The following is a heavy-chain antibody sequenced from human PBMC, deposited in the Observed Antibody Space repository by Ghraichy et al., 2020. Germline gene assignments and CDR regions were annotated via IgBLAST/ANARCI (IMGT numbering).Heavy chain of an antibody. V-gene: IGHV4-39*01. J-gene: IGHJ4*02. Sequence: SETLSLTCTVSGGSISSSTYYWAWIRQPPGKGRVWIESIYYGWNTFYNPPLKRRITISVDSSKNQFSLRLSSVTAADTAVFYCARHQTNYYGSGSPFDDWGRGALVTVSS. CDR2: IYYGWNT. CDR3: ARHQTNYYGSGSPFDD. CDR1: GGSISSSTYY. D-gene: IGHD3-10*01.